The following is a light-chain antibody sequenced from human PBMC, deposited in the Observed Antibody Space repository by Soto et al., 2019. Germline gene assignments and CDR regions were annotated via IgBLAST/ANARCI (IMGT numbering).Light chain of an antibody. CDR1: SSNIGSHT. CDR3: AAWDDSLNGVV. V-gene: IGLV1-44*01. CDR2: TNN. J-gene: IGLJ2*01. Sequence: QSVLTQPPSASGTPGQRVTISCSGSSSNIGSHTLNWYQQLPGTAPKLLIYTNNQRPSGVPDRFSGSKSGTSASLAISGLQSEDEADYYCAAWDDSLNGVVFGGGTQLTVL.